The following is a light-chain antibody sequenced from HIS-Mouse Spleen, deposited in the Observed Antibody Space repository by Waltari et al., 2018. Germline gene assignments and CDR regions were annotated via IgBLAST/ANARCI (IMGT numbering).Light chain of an antibody. J-gene: IGLJ2*01. Sequence: SYVLTQPPSVSVAPGKTARITCGGNNIGRKSVHWYQQKPGKAPVLVVYDDSGRPSGIPGRFSGSNSGNTATLTISRVEAGDEADYYCQVWDSSSDHVVFGGGTKLTVL. CDR2: DDS. CDR1: NIGRKS. V-gene: IGLV3-21*03. CDR3: QVWDSSSDHVV.